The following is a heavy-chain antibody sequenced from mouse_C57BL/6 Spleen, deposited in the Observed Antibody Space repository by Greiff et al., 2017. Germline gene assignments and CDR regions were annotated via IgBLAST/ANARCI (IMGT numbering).Heavy chain of an antibody. D-gene: IGHD4-1*01. V-gene: IGHV1-22*01. Sequence: EVKLQESGPELVKPGASVKMSCKASGYTFTDYNMHWVKQSHGKSLEWIGYINPNNGGTSYNQKFKGKATLTVNKSSSTAYMELRSLTSEDSAVYYCAREGANWDVRWGQGTTRTVSS. J-gene: IGHJ2*01. CDR1: GYTFTDYN. CDR2: INPNNGGT. CDR3: AREGANWDVR.